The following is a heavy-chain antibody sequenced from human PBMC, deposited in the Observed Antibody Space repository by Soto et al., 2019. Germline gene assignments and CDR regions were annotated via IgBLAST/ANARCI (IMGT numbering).Heavy chain of an antibody. CDR1: GFTFSSYA. CDR2: ISGSGGST. Sequence: SCAASGFTFSSYAMSWVRQAPGKGLEWVSSISGSGGSTYYADSVKGRFTISRDNSKDTLYLQMSSLRAEDTAIYYCAKDQLGYGEYYFDFWGQGTLVTVSS. J-gene: IGHJ4*02. CDR3: AKDQLGYGEYYFDF. V-gene: IGHV3-23*01. D-gene: IGHD5-18*01.